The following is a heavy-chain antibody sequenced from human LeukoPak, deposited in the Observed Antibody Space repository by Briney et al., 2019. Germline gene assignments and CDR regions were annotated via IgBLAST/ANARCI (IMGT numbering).Heavy chain of an antibody. Sequence: ASETLSLTCTVSGTPINTYYWSWIRQPPGKGLEWIGYISYTGSTNNNPSLKSRLTISLDTSKNQFSLKLSSVTAADTAVYYCASFYCSGGSCYQYYYYYYMDVWGKGTTVTISS. J-gene: IGHJ6*03. D-gene: IGHD2-15*01. CDR2: ISYTGST. CDR3: ASFYCSGGSCYQYYYYYYMDV. V-gene: IGHV4-59*08. CDR1: GTPINTYY.